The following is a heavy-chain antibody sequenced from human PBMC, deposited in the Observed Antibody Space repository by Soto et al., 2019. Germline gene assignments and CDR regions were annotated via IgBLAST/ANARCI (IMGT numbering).Heavy chain of an antibody. CDR3: TIDAYYDFWSGYSGYYYYYMDV. V-gene: IGHV3-74*01. J-gene: IGHJ6*03. Sequence: PGGSLRLSCAASGFTFSSYWMHWVRQAPGKGLVWVSRINGDGSSTSYADSVKGRFTISRDNAKNTLYLQMNSLRAEDTAVYYCTIDAYYDFWSGYSGYYYYYMDVWGKGTSVTVSS. CDR2: INGDGSST. CDR1: GFTFSSYW. D-gene: IGHD3-3*01.